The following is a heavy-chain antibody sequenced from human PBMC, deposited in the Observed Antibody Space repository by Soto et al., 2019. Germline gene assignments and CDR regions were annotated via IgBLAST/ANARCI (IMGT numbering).Heavy chain of an antibody. V-gene: IGHV3-64D*06. D-gene: IGHD2-8*02. J-gene: IGHJ4*02. Sequence: GGSLRLSCPASGFTFSSNAMHWVRQAPGKGLEYVSAISGYGDTTYYADSVKGRFTISRDNSKKTLYLQMNSLRPEDTAVYYCAKPQPLFHFDTGSFFPFFDYWGKGTLVTVSS. CDR1: GFTFSSNA. CDR3: AKPQPLFHFDTGSFFPFFDY. CDR2: ISGYGDTT.